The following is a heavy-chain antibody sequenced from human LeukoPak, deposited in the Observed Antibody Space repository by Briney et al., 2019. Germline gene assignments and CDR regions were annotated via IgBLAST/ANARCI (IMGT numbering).Heavy chain of an antibody. V-gene: IGHV3-48*01. CDR2: ISSSSSTI. CDR3: ARGGQQQLGDAFDI. D-gene: IGHD6-13*01. J-gene: IGHJ3*02. Sequence: LAGGSLRLSCAASGFTFSSYSMNWVRQAPGKGLEWVSYISSSSSTIYYADSVKGRFTISRDNAKNSLYLQMNSLRAEDTAVYYCARGGQQQLGDAFDIWGQGTMVTVSS. CDR1: GFTFSSYS.